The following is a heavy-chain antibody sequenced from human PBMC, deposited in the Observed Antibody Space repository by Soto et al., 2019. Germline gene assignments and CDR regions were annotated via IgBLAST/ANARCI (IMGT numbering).Heavy chain of an antibody. V-gene: IGHV3-23*01. CDR2: ISGSGATT. CDR1: GFTFSDYA. D-gene: IGHD3-3*01. J-gene: IGHJ2*01. Sequence: ETLRLSCSASGFTFSDYAMSWVRQAQGKGLEWVSGISGSGATTYYADSLKGRFTISRDNSKNTLFLQMNSLRAEDTAVYYCAKVDFWNWYFDLWGHGTLVTVSS. CDR3: AKVDFWNWYFDL.